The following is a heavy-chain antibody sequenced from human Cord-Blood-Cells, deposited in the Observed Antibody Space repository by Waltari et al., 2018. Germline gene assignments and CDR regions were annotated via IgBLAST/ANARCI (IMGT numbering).Heavy chain of an antibody. J-gene: IGHJ5*02. D-gene: IGHD1-1*01. Sequence: QVQLVQSGAEVKKPGSSVKVSCKASGGTFSSYAISWVRQAPGQGLEWMGRSIPSLGIANYAQKFQGRVTITADKSTSTAYMELSSLRSEDTAVYYCARVQLERRNWFDPWGQGTLVTVSS. CDR3: ARVQLERRNWFDP. CDR1: GGTFSSYA. V-gene: IGHV1-69*09. CDR2: SIPSLGIA.